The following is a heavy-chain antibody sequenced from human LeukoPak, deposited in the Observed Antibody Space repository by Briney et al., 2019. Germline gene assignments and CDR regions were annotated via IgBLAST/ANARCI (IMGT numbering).Heavy chain of an antibody. CDR2: INPGESDT. V-gene: IGHV5-51*01. CDR1: GYSFTSYW. D-gene: IGHD3-22*01. J-gene: IGHJ5*02. Sequence: GESLEISCQGSGYSFTSYWIGWVRQVPGKGLGWVGIINPGESDTRYSPSFEGQVTISVDKSINTAYLQWSSLKASDTAMYYCARQWLYYDSSAYRNYNCFDPWGQGTLVTVSS. CDR3: ARQWLYYDSSAYRNYNCFDP.